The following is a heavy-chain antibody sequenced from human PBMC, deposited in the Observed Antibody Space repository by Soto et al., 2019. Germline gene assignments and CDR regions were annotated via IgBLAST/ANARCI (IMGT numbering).Heavy chain of an antibody. Sequence: ASVKVSCKASGGTFSSYAISWVRQAPGQGLEWMGGIIPIFGTANYAQKFQGRVTITADESTSTAYMELSSLRSEDTAVYYCARVSAYSSSPTGVFFVGYYYYGMDVWGKGTTVTVSS. D-gene: IGHD6-6*01. CDR1: GGTFSSYA. CDR2: IIPIFGTA. V-gene: IGHV1-69*13. J-gene: IGHJ6*04. CDR3: ARVSAYSSSPTGVFFVGYYYYGMDV.